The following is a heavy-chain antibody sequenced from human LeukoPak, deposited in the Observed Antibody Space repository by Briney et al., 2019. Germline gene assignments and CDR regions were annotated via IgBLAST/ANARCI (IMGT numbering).Heavy chain of an antibody. D-gene: IGHD3-10*01. CDR3: ARDLQYYGSGSYPPPSRFDP. Sequence: RWASVKVSCKASGYTFTGYYMYWVRQAPGQGLEWMGWINPNSGGTNYAQKFQGRVTMTRDTSISTAYMELSRLRSDDTAVYYCARDLQYYGSGSYPPPSRFDPWGQGTLVTVSS. V-gene: IGHV1-2*02. CDR1: GYTFTGYY. CDR2: INPNSGGT. J-gene: IGHJ5*02.